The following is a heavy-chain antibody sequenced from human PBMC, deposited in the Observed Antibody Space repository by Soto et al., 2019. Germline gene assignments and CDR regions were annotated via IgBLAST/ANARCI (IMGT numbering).Heavy chain of an antibody. V-gene: IGHV1-69*13. CDR2: ITPMFGTA. Sequence: SVKVSCKASGYTFTTYDISWVRQAPGQGLEWMGGITPMFGTANYAQKFQGRVTITADESTSTAYMELSSLRSEDTAVYYCARSPDGCTTLTTPRCYYYYGMDVWGQGTTVTVSS. J-gene: IGHJ6*02. CDR3: ARSPDGCTTLTTPRCYYYYGMDV. CDR1: GYTFTTYD. D-gene: IGHD4-17*01.